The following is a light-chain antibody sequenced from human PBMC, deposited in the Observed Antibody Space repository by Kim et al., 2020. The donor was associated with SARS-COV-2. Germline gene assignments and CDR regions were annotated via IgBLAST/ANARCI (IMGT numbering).Light chain of an antibody. J-gene: IGLJ2*01. CDR1: SLRSYY. CDR3: NSRDSNDYVV. CDR2: GKD. V-gene: IGLV3-19*01. Sequence: SSELTQDPAVSVALGQTVRITCQGDSLRSYYATWYQQKPGQAPKVVIYGKDNRPSGVPDRFSGSSSGNTAYLTITGTQAGDEADYYCNSRDSNDYVVFGGGTKGTVL.